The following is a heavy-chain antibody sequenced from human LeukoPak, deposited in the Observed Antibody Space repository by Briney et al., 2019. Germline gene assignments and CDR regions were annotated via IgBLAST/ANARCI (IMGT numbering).Heavy chain of an antibody. J-gene: IGHJ4*02. CDR2: IYHSGST. Sequence: SETLSLTCAVSGGSISSSNWWSWVRQPPGKGLEWIGEIYHSGSTNYNPSLKSRVTISVDKSKNQFSLKLSSVTAADTAVYYCARGKVGSGVPHIGYYFDYWGQGTLVTVSS. CDR1: GGSISSSNW. CDR3: ARGKVGSGVPHIGYYFDY. D-gene: IGHD3-10*01. V-gene: IGHV4-4*02.